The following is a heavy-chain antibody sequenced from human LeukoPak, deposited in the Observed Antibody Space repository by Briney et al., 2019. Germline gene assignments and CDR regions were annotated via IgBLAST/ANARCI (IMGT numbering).Heavy chain of an antibody. V-gene: IGHV4-34*01. D-gene: IGHD2-2*01. CDR3: ARIVVVPAARISNWFDP. Sequence: GSLRLSCAASGFTFSSYAMSWIRQPPGKGLEWIGEINHSGSTNYNPSLKSRVTISVDTSKNQFSLKLSSVTAADTAVYYCARIVVVPAARISNWFDPWGQGTLVTVSS. J-gene: IGHJ5*02. CDR1: GFTFSSYA. CDR2: INHSGST.